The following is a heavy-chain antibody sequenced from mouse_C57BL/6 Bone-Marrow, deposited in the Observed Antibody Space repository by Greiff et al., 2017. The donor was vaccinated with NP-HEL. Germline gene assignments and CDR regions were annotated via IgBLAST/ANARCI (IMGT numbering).Heavy chain of an antibody. CDR3: ASSWGMDY. Sequence: EVKLVESGGGLVQPGGSRKLSCAASGFTFSDYGMAWVRQAPGKGPAWVAFISNLAYSIYYADTVTGRFTLSRENAKNTLYLEMSSLRSEDTAMYFCASSWGMDYWGQGTSVTVSS. CDR1: GFTFSDYG. D-gene: IGHD4-1*01. J-gene: IGHJ4*01. V-gene: IGHV5-15*02. CDR2: ISNLAYSI.